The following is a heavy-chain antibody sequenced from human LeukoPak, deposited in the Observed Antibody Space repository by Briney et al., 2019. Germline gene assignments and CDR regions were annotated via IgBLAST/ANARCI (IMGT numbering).Heavy chain of an antibody. CDR1: GASINGYY. Sequence: KSSGTLSLTCAVSGASINGYYWSWIRQPPGEGLEWIGYIHHSGSTNYNPSLKSRVTMSVDKSKTQFSLKVTSVSAADTAMYYCARVGDTSDYFYYLDYWGQGILVTVSS. CDR2: IHHSGST. D-gene: IGHD3-22*01. V-gene: IGHV4-59*01. J-gene: IGHJ4*02. CDR3: ARVGDTSDYFYYLDY.